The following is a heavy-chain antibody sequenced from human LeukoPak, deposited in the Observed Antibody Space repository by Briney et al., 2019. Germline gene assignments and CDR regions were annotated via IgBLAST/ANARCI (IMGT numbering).Heavy chain of an antibody. Sequence: GGSLRLSCVASGFTFSSYSMNGVRQAPGKGLEWVSYISGSSGTIYYADSMKGRFTISRDNAKNSLYLQINSLRAEDTAVYYCARRSEFGVPYYMDIWGKGTTVTVSS. V-gene: IGHV3-48*01. CDR2: ISGSSGTI. J-gene: IGHJ6*03. D-gene: IGHD3-16*01. CDR1: GFTFSSYS. CDR3: ARRSEFGVPYYMDI.